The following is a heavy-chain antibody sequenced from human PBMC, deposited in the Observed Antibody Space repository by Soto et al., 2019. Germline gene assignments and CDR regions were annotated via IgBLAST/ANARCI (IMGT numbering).Heavy chain of an antibody. CDR1: GFVFKNAR. Sequence: EVQMAESGGGLVKPGGSLRLSCAASGFVFKNARMSWARQAPGRGLEWVGHIRSSAERGTTDYAAPVKGRFTISRDDSQNTLYLQMNSLKTEDTAVYFCYHYGSGSYSTDYWGQGTLVTVSS. CDR2: IRSSAERGTT. V-gene: IGHV3-15*07. D-gene: IGHD3-10*01. J-gene: IGHJ4*02. CDR3: YHYGSGSYSTDY.